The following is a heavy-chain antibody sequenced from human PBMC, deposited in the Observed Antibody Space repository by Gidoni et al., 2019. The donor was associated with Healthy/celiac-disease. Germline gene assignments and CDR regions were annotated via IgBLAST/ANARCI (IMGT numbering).Heavy chain of an antibody. CDR1: GFPFSSYG. V-gene: IGHV3-30*18. D-gene: IGHD6-19*01. CDR2: ISYDGSNK. Sequence: QVQLVESGGGVVQPGRSLRLSCAASGFPFSSYGMHWVRQAPGKGLEWVAVISYDGSNKYYADSVKGRFTISRDNSKNTLYLQMNSLRAEDTAVYYCAKPDSSGWIGSAFDIWGQGTMVTVSS. J-gene: IGHJ3*02. CDR3: AKPDSSGWIGSAFDI.